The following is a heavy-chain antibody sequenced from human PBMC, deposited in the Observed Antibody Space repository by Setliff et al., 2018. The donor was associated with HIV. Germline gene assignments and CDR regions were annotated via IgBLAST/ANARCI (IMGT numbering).Heavy chain of an antibody. CDR3: ARLPRQLLKGAAAYFDY. Sequence: PSETLSLTCTVSGGSISSGSYYWSWIRQPAGKGLEWIGHIHTSGSSSYNPSLKSRVIISLDTSKNQFSLGLSSVTAADTAVYYCARLPRQLLKGAAAYFDYWGQGTLVTVSS. CDR2: IHTSGSS. V-gene: IGHV4-61*09. D-gene: IGHD5-18*01. J-gene: IGHJ4*02. CDR1: GGSISSGSYY.